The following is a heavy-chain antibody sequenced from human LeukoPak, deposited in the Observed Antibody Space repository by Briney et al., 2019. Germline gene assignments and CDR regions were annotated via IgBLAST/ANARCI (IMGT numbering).Heavy chain of an antibody. CDR2: IIPILGIA. D-gene: IGHD2-2*01. J-gene: IGHJ6*03. Sequence: SVKVSCKASGGTFSSYAISWVRQAPGQGLEWMGRIIPILGIANYAQKFQGRVTITADKSTSTAYMELRSLRSDDTAVYYCARDPDLSSTSHYYYMDVWGKGTTVTVSS. V-gene: IGHV1-69*04. CDR1: GGTFSSYA. CDR3: ARDPDLSSTSHYYYMDV.